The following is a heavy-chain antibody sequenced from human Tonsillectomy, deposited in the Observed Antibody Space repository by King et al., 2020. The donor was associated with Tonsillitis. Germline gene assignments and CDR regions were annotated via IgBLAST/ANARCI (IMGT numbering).Heavy chain of an antibody. CDR3: GRVGLGVGGIDD. Sequence: VQLVESGGGLEQRGGSLRLSCAASGFTFRIYNMKWVRQAPGKGLEWVSYIDTSSNSKYYADSVQGRFTISRDNAKNSLHLQMDSLRDEDTAIYYCGRVGLGVGGIDDWGQGTLVTVSA. CDR2: IDTSSNSK. CDR1: GFTFRIYN. J-gene: IGHJ4*02. D-gene: IGHD1-26*01. V-gene: IGHV3-48*02.